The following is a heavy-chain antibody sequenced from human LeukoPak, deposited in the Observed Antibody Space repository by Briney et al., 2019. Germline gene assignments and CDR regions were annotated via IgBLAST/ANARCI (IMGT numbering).Heavy chain of an antibody. D-gene: IGHD6-19*01. CDR2: IYNSGSKT. Sequence: PGGSLRLSCTASGFSFSTYSMTWVRQGPGKGLEWVSSIYNSGSKTFYAASVKGRSTISRDNSKNTLYLQMNSLTAEDTAIYYCSKDVVPDSGWDLDYWGQGTLVTVSS. V-gene: IGHV3-23*05. CDR3: SKDVVPDSGWDLDY. J-gene: IGHJ4*02. CDR1: GFSFSTYS.